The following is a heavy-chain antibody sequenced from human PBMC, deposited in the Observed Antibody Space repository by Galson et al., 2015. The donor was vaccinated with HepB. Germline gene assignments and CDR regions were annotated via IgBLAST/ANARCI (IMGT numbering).Heavy chain of an antibody. Sequence: SVKVSCKVSGYTLTELSMHWVRRAPGKGLEWMGGFDPEDGETIYAQKFQGRVTMTEDTSTDTAYMELSSLRSEDTAVYYCATTSHTLITMVRGVIITWDYYYGMDVWGQGTTVTVSS. D-gene: IGHD3-10*01. CDR2: FDPEDGET. CDR3: ATTSHTLITMVRGVIITWDYYYGMDV. CDR1: GYTLTELS. J-gene: IGHJ6*02. V-gene: IGHV1-24*01.